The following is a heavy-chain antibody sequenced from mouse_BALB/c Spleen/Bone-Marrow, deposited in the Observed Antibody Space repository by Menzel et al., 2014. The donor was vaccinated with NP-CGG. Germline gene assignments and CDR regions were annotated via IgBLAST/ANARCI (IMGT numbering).Heavy chain of an antibody. CDR1: GYTFTSYV. CDR3: ARSLYGYDWYFDV. J-gene: IGHJ1*01. V-gene: IGHV1-14*01. Sequence: ESGPELVKPGASVKMSCKASGYTFTSYVMHWVKQKPGQGLEWIGNINPYNDGTKYNEKFKGKATLTSDKSSSTAFMELSSLTSEDSAVYYCARSLYGYDWYFDVWGAGTTVTVSS. D-gene: IGHD2-2*01. CDR2: INPYNDGT.